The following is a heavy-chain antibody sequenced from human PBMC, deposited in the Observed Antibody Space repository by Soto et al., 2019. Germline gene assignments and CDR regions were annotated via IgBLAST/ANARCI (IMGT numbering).Heavy chain of an antibody. CDR1: GFTFSSYA. Sequence: QVQLVESGGGVVQPGRSLRLSCAASGFTFSSYAMHWVRQAPGKGLEWVAVISYDGSNKYYADSVKGRFTISRDNSKNTLYLQMNSLRAEDTAVYYCARDKGYYYDRSGYSHWGQGTLVTVSS. CDR3: ARDKGYYYDRSGYSH. D-gene: IGHD3-22*01. CDR2: ISYDGSNK. V-gene: IGHV3-30-3*01. J-gene: IGHJ4*02.